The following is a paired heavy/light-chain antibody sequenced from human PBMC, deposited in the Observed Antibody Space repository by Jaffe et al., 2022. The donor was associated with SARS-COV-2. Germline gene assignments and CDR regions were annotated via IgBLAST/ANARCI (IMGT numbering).Light chain of an antibody. Sequence: FLTQSPGTVSLSAGERATLSCRASRSLSRNYLAWYQQKPGQAPRLLIYAASRRATGIPDRFSGSGSGTDFTLTISRLEPEDFAVYYCQQYSSSLLYTFGQGTKLEIK. CDR2: AAS. V-gene: IGKV3-20*01. CDR1: RSLSRNY. J-gene: IGKJ2*01. CDR3: QQYSSSLLYT.
Heavy chain of an antibody. Sequence: QVQLQESGPGLVKPSETLSLTCIVSGGSVSTGSYYWSWVRQSPGKGLEWIGYNHYSGTTNYNPSLRSRVTVSLDTSRNQFSLNLRSVTAADTAVYYCAGEPLDCSGGSCSYGWFDPWGQGTLVTVSS. CDR1: GGSVSTGSYY. CDR3: AGEPLDCSGGSCSYGWFDP. V-gene: IGHV4-61*01. J-gene: IGHJ5*02. CDR2: NHYSGTT. D-gene: IGHD2-15*01.